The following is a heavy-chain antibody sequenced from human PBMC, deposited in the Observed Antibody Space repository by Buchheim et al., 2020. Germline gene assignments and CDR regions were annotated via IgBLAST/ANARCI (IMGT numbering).Heavy chain of an antibody. V-gene: IGHV4-39*07. J-gene: IGHJ2*01. CDR1: GGSISSSSYY. CDR2: IYYSGST. CDR3: ARDRDYYDSSGYLERYFDL. Sequence: QLQLQESGPGLVKPSETLSLTCTVSGGSISSSSYYWGWIRQPPGKGLEWIGGIYYSGSTYYNPSLKSRVTIPVDPSKNKFPLKLSSVTAADTAVYYCARDRDYYDSSGYLERYFDLWGRGTL. D-gene: IGHD3-22*01.